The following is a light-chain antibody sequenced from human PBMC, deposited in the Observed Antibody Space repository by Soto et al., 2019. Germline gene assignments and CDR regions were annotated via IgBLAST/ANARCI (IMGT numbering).Light chain of an antibody. CDR1: QSVSSSY. V-gene: IGKV3D-20*02. J-gene: IGKJ5*01. CDR2: GAS. CDR3: QQRSTWPPIT. Sequence: EIVLTQSPGTLSFSPGGGSTLSCIASQSVSSSYLAWYQQKPGQAPRLLIYGASSRATGIPARFSGSGSGTDFTLTISSLEPEDFAVYYCQQRSTWPPITFGQGTRLEIK.